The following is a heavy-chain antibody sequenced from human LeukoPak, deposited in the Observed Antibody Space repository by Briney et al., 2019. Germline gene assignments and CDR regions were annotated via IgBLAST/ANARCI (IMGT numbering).Heavy chain of an antibody. V-gene: IGHV3-33*01. CDR3: ARDPDEYSSFPRWFDP. D-gene: IGHD6-6*01. Sequence: PGRSLRLSCAASGFTFSSYGMHWVRQAPGKGLEWVAVIWYDGSNKYYADSVKGRFTISRDNSKNTLYLQMNSLRAEDTAVYYCARDPDEYSSFPRWFDPWGQGTLVTVSS. CDR1: GFTFSSYG. CDR2: IWYDGSNK. J-gene: IGHJ5*02.